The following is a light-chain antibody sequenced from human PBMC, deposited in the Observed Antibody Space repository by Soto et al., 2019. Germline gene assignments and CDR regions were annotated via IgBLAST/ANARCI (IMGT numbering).Light chain of an antibody. CDR3: SSYTCGSANYV. Sequence: QSALTQPASVSGSPGQSITISCTGTSSDVGGYNYVSWYQQHPGKAPKLMIYDVSNRPSGVSNRFSGSKSGNTASLTISGLQAEDEADYYCSSYTCGSANYVFGTGTKLTVL. J-gene: IGLJ1*01. CDR1: SSDVGGYNY. CDR2: DVS. V-gene: IGLV2-14*01.